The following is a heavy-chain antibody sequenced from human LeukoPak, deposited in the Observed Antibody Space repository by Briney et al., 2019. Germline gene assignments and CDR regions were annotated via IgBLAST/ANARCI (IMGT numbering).Heavy chain of an antibody. CDR1: GGSISTYY. J-gene: IGHJ3*02. Sequence: SETLSLTCTVSGGSISTYYWNWIRQPPGKGLEWIGYIYYSGHTNYNPSLKSRVTISIDTSKNQFSLKLNSVTAADTAVYYCARDWASSSWIRGDAFDIWGQGTMVTVSS. V-gene: IGHV4-59*01. CDR3: ARDWASSSWIRGDAFDI. D-gene: IGHD6-13*01. CDR2: IYYSGHT.